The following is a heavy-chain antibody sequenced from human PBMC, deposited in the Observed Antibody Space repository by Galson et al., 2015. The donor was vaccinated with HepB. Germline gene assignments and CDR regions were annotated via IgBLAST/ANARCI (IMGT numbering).Heavy chain of an antibody. Sequence: SLRLSCAASGFTFSDYAMHWVRQAPGKGLEWVTIIYFDGNTEYYADSVKGRFIISRDNSNNTLYLQMNSLRAEDTAVYYCARDWEGDTAMAPLGFFDLWGQGTLVTVSS. D-gene: IGHD5-18*01. CDR3: ARDWEGDTAMAPLGFFDL. CDR1: GFTFSDYA. V-gene: IGHV3-33*01. CDR2: IYFDGNTE. J-gene: IGHJ4*02.